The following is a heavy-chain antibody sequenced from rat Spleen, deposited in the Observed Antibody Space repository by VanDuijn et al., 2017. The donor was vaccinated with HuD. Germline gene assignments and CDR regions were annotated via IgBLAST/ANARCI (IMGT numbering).Heavy chain of an antibody. CDR1: GFTFSDYY. V-gene: IGHV5-25*01. D-gene: IGHD1-9*01. Sequence: EVQLVESGGGLVQPGKSLTLSCEASGFTFSDYYMAWVRQAPKKGLEWVASISSGGGGTYYPDSVKGRFTISRDNAKSTLFLQLDGLRSEDTASYYCARQFYGYTDWGQGTLVTVSS. CDR3: ARQFYGYTD. CDR2: ISSGGGGT. J-gene: IGHJ3*01.